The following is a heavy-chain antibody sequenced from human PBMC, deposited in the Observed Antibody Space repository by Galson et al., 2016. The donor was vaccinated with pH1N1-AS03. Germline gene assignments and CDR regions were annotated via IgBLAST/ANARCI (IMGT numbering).Heavy chain of an antibody. J-gene: IGHJ4*02. CDR3: ARGSPAWGVNSGSSPLFDY. D-gene: IGHD3-22*01. V-gene: IGHV1-69*06. CDR1: GGSVSNYA. CDR2: ITTMFGTP. Sequence: SVKVSCKASGGSVSNYAFSWLRQAPGQGLEWMGGITTMFGTPIYAQKFQERVTITADKSTATAYMDLNSLRSEDTAIYYCARGSPAWGVNSGSSPLFDYWGQGTLVTVSA.